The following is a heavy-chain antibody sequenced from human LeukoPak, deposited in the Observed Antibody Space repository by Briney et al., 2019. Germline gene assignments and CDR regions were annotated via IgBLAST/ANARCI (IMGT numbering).Heavy chain of an antibody. Sequence: GGSLRLSCAASGFTVSSNYMGWVRQAPGEGLEWVSAIYIDGSIYYADSVKGRFTVSRDNSKNTLYLQMNSLKAEDTAVYYCVRDSPSGFFDLWGRGTLVTVSS. J-gene: IGHJ2*01. V-gene: IGHV3-53*01. D-gene: IGHD6-19*01. CDR2: IYIDGSI. CDR1: GFTVSSNY. CDR3: VRDSPSGFFDL.